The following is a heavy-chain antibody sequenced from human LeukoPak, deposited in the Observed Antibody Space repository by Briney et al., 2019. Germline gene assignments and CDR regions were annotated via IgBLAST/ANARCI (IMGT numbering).Heavy chain of an antibody. Sequence: GGSLRLSCAASGFTFSSYAMSWVREAPGKGLEWVSGISGSGGGTDYADSVKGRFTIFRDNSKNTLFLQMNSLRAEDTAVYYCAKRQAYSGSYIDFWGQGTLVTVSS. CDR3: AKRQAYSGSYIDF. D-gene: IGHD6-13*01. J-gene: IGHJ4*02. CDR1: GFTFSSYA. V-gene: IGHV3-23*01. CDR2: ISGSGGGT.